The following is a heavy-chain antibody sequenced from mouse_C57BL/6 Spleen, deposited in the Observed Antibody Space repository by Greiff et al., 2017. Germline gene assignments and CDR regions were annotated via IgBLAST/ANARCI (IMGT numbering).Heavy chain of an antibody. CDR3: ARGYDYYFDQ. Sequence: VQLQQSGAELVRPGTSVKMSCKASGSTFTNYWVGWAKQRPGHGLERIGDIYPGGGYTNYNEKFKGKATLTADKSSSTAYMQFSSLTSEDAAIYYCARGYDYYFDQGSQGTTLTVSS. CDR2: IYPGGGYT. CDR1: GSTFTNYW. D-gene: IGHD2-4*01. V-gene: IGHV1-63*01. J-gene: IGHJ2*01.